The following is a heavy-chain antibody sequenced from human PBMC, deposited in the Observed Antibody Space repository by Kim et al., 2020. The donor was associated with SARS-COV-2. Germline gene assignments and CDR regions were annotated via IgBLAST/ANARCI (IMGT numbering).Heavy chain of an antibody. CDR2: IRGSGGGT. CDR3: ARDFGRTTVAPTY. J-gene: IGHJ4*02. D-gene: IGHD6-19*01. CDR1: GFTFSNYA. V-gene: IGHV3-23*01. Sequence: GGSLRLSCAVSGFTFSNYAMSWVRQAPGKGLEWVSTIRGSGGGTFYAGSVRGRFSISRDNSENTLYLNMNSLRVEDTAVYYCARDFGRTTVAPTYWGQGTLVTVSS.